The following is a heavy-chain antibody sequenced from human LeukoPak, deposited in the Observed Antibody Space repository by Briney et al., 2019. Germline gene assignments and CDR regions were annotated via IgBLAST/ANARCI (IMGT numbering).Heavy chain of an antibody. CDR2: INPNSGGT. CDR3: ARDKRYNFDY. CDR1: GYTFTGYY. D-gene: IGHD1-14*01. V-gene: IGHV1-2*06. Sequence: ASVKVSCKASGYTFTGYYMHWVRQAPGQGLEWMGRINPNSGGTNYAQKFQGRVTITRDKSISTAYMELSRLRSDDTAVYYCARDKRYNFDYWGQGTLVTVSS. J-gene: IGHJ4*02.